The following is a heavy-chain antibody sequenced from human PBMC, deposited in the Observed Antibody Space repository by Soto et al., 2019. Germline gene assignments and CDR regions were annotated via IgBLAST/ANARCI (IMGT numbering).Heavy chain of an antibody. CDR3: AKDRVVARGYYYYGMDV. Sequence: PGGSLRLSCAASGFTFSSDAMSWVRQAPGKGLEWVSAISGSGGSTYDADSVKGRFTISRDNSKNTLYLQMNSLRAEDTAVYYCAKDRVVARGYYYYGMDVWGQGTTVTVSS. CDR2: ISGSGGST. CDR1: GFTFSSDA. V-gene: IGHV3-23*01. J-gene: IGHJ6*02. D-gene: IGHD2-15*01.